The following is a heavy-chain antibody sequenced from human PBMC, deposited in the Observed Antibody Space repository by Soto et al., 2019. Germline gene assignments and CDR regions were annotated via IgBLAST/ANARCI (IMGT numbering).Heavy chain of an antibody. Sequence: EVQLLESGGGLVQPGGSLRLSWAASGFAFSSYAMSWVRQAPGKGLEWVSSLSGSGASTYYADSVKGRFTISRDNSKNTLYLQLNSLTAEDTAIYYCASYPVGYCSGGSCHPVDPWGQGTLVTVSS. CDR2: LSGSGAST. D-gene: IGHD2-15*01. CDR3: ASYPVGYCSGGSCHPVDP. V-gene: IGHV3-23*01. CDR1: GFAFSSYA. J-gene: IGHJ5*02.